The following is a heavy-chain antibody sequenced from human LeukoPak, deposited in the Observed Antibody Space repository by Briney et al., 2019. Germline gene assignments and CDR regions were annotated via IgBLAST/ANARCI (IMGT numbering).Heavy chain of an antibody. D-gene: IGHD5-18*01. CDR1: GGSISSYY. CDR3: ARERYSYGKIFDY. CDR2: IYYSGST. Sequence: PSETLSLTCTVSGGSISSYYWSWIRQPPGKGLEWIGYIYYSGSTSYNPSLKSRVTISVDTSKNQFSLKLSSVTAADTAVYYCARERYSYGKIFDYWGQGTLVTVPS. J-gene: IGHJ4*02. V-gene: IGHV4-59*08.